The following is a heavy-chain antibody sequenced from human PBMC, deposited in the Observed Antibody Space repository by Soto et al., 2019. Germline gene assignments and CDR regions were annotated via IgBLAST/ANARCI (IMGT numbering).Heavy chain of an antibody. V-gene: IGHV3-7*01. Sequence: GGSLRLSCAASGFTFSSYWMSWVRQAPGKGLEWVANIKQDGSEKYYVDSVKGRFTISRDNAKNSLYLQMNSLRAEDTAVYYCARVGYDILTGYYPPDYWGQGTLVTVS. CDR3: ARVGYDILTGYYPPDY. J-gene: IGHJ4*02. CDR2: IKQDGSEK. D-gene: IGHD3-9*01. CDR1: GFTFSSYW.